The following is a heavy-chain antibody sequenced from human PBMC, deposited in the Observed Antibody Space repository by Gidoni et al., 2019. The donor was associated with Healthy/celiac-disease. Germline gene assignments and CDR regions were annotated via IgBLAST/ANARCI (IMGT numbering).Heavy chain of an antibody. V-gene: IGHV4-4*02. CDR2: IYHSGST. D-gene: IGHD2-2*01. Sequence: QVQLQESGPGLVKPSGTLSLTCAVSGGSISSSNCWSWVRQPPGKGLEWIGAIYHSGSTHYNPSLKSRVTISVDKSKNQFSLKLSSVTAADTAVYYCASLYCSSTSCPDYWGQGTLVTVSS. J-gene: IGHJ4*02. CDR1: GGSISSSNC. CDR3: ASLYCSSTSCPDY.